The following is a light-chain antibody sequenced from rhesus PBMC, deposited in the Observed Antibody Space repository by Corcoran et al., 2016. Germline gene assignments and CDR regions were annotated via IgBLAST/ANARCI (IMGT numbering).Light chain of an antibody. CDR2: DAS. CDR1: QTVGSN. V-gene: IGKV3-24*04. J-gene: IGKJ3*01. CDR3: QQYNNRNT. Sequence: ETVVTQARATLYLSSGERATLSCRASQTVGSNLAWYQQKPGQAPNLLIFDASSRATGIPDRFSGSGAGKEFTLTNRSLEPEDVRVNCCQQYNNRNTFGPGTKLDIK.